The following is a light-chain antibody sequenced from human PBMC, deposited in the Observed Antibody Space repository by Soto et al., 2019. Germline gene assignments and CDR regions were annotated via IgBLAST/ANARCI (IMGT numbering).Light chain of an antibody. CDR2: GAS. V-gene: IGKV3-15*01. J-gene: IGKJ4*01. Sequence: EMVMTQSPATPSVSPGERATLSCRASQSVSSNLAWYQQKPGQAPRLLIYGASTRATGIPARFSGSGSGTEFTLTISSLQSEDFAVYYCQQYKNWPLLTFGGGTKVDIK. CDR1: QSVSSN. CDR3: QQYKNWPLLT.